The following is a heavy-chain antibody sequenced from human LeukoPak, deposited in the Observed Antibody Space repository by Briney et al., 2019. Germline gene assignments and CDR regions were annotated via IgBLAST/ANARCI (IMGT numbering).Heavy chain of an antibody. CDR2: IIPILGIA. CDR1: GYTFTRYD. Sequence: ASVKVSCKASGYTFTRYDINWVRQATGQGLEWMGRIIPILGIANYAQKFQGRVTITADKSTSTAYMELSSLRSEDTAVYYCARAELHGEYYYDRQGGGLYDAFDIWGQGTMVTVSS. CDR3: ARAELHGEYYYDRQGGGLYDAFDI. J-gene: IGHJ3*02. D-gene: IGHD3-9*01. V-gene: IGHV1-69*04.